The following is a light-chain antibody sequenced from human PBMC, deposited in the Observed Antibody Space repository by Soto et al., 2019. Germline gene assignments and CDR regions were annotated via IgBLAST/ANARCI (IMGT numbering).Light chain of an antibody. CDR1: QSVSNNY. V-gene: IGKV3-20*01. CDR3: QQYGSSGT. Sequence: IVLTQSPATLSLSPGIRATLSCRASQSVSNNYLAWYQQKPGQAPRPLIYGASNRATGIPDRFSGSGSGTDFTLTISRLEPEDFAVYYCQQYGSSGTFGQGTKVDIK. J-gene: IGKJ1*01. CDR2: GAS.